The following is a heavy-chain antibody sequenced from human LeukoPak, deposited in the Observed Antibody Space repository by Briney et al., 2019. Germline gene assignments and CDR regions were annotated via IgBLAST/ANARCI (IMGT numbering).Heavy chain of an antibody. D-gene: IGHD3-9*01. Sequence: ASVKVSCKASRYTFNNYGISWVRQAPGQGLEWMGWVTSYNGDTNYAQKFQGRVSMSTDTSTSTAYMELRSLRFDDTAIYYCAKDWHILTGRNCFDPWGQGTLVTVSS. CDR3: AKDWHILTGRNCFDP. J-gene: IGHJ5*02. V-gene: IGHV1-18*01. CDR1: RYTFNNYG. CDR2: VTSYNGDT.